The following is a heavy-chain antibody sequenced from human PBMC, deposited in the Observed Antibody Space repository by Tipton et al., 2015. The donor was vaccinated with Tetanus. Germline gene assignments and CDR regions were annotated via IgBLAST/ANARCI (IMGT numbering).Heavy chain of an antibody. V-gene: IGHV4-34*01. CDR2: INHSGST. CDR1: GGSFSGYY. D-gene: IGHD2-2*01. J-gene: IGHJ6*02. CDR3: ARLGYCSSTSCYGGYYYYGMDV. Sequence: TLSLTCAVYGGSFSGYYWSWIRQPPGKGLEWIGEINHSGSTNYNPSLKSRVTISVGTSKNQFSLKLSSVTAADTAVYYCARLGYCSSTSCYGGYYYYGMDVWGQGTTVTVSS.